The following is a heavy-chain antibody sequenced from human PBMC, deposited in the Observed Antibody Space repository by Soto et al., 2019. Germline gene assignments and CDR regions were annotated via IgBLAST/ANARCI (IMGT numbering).Heavy chain of an antibody. CDR1: GFTFGDYA. J-gene: IGHJ6*02. D-gene: IGHD3-22*01. V-gene: IGHV3-49*04. CDR2: IRSKAYGGTT. CDR3: TRDGFYDSSGYYYGYYYYYGMDV. Sequence: SLRLSCTASGFTFGDYAMSWVRQAPGKGLEWVGFIRSKAYGGTTEYAASVKGRFTISRDDSKSIAYLQMNSLKTEDTAVYYCTRDGFYDSSGYYYGYYYYYGMDVWGQGTTVTVSS.